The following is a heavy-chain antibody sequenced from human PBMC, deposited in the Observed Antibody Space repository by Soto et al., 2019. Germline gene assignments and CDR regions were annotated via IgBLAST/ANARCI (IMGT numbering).Heavy chain of an antibody. CDR1: GFNFCSPS. Sequence: GGAPGLSRATPGFNFCSPSMSWGRPAPGEGLEWVSAISGSGGSTYYADSVKGRFTISRDNSKNTLYLQMNSLRAEDTAVYYCANSQRRTVTTSYYFDYWGQGTLVTVSS. D-gene: IGHD4-17*01. V-gene: IGHV3-23*01. CDR3: ANSQRRTVTTSYYFDY. J-gene: IGHJ4*02. CDR2: ISGSGGST.